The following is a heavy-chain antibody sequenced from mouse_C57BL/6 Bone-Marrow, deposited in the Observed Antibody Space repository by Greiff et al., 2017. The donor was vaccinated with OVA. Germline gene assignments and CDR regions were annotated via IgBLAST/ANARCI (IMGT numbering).Heavy chain of an antibody. V-gene: IGHV1-81*01. CDR3: AHYYCSSPFAY. CDR1: GYTFTSYG. D-gene: IGHD1-1*01. Sequence: QVQLQQSGAELARPGASVKLSCKASGYTFTSYGISWVKQRTGQGLEWIGEIYPRSGNTYYNEKFKGKATLTADKSSSTAYMELRSLTSEDSAFYFCAHYYCSSPFAYWGQGTLVTVSA. J-gene: IGHJ3*01. CDR2: IYPRSGNT.